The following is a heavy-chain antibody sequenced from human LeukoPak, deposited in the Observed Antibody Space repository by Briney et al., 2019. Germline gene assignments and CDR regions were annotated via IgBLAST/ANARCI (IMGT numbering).Heavy chain of an antibody. CDR3: AREVERRGDFGY. J-gene: IGHJ4*02. V-gene: IGHV1-18*04. CDR2: ISAYNGNT. Sequence: ASVKVSCKASGYTFTSYGISWVRQAPGQGLEWMGWISAYNGNTNYAQKLQGRVTMTTDTSTSTAYMELRSLSSDDTAVYYCAREVERRGDFGYWGQGTLVTVSS. D-gene: IGHD1-1*01. CDR1: GYTFTSYG.